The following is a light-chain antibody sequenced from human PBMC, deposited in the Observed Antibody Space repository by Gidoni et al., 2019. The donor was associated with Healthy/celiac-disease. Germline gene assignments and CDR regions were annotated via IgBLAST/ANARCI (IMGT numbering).Light chain of an antibody. J-gene: IGLJ2*01. V-gene: IGLV6-57*01. Sequence: NFMLTQPPSVSGSPGKTVTISSNYVQWYQQRPGSSPTPVIYEDNQRPSGVPDRFSGSIDSSSNSASLTISGLKTEDEADYYCQSYDSSNRGVFGGGTKLTVL. CDR2: EDN. CDR1: SNY. CDR3: QSYDSSNRGV.